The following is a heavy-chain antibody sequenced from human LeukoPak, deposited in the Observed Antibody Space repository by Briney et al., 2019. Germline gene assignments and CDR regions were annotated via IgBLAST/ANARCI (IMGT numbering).Heavy chain of an antibody. J-gene: IGHJ5*02. CDR1: GYTFTSYD. CDR2: MNPNSGNT. CDR3: ARQLLWFGETHNWFDP. D-gene: IGHD3-10*01. V-gene: IGHV1-8*01. Sequence: ASVKVSCKASGYTFTSYDINWVRQATGQGLEWMGWMNPNSGNTGYAQKFQGRVTMTRNTSISTAYMELSSLRSEDTAVYYCARQLLWFGETHNWFDPWGQGTLVTVSS.